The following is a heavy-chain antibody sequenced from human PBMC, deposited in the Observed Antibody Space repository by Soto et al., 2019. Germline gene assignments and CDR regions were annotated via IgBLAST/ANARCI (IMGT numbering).Heavy chain of an antibody. CDR1: GGTVSNSA. Sequence: QVQLVQSGAEVKKPGSSVKVSCKASGGTVSNSAISWLRQAPGQGLEWIGGIIPIFGPATYSQKVQDSVTITADESTGTGYMELSSLTTEDTAVYFCGRGSSWTKVEYWGQGTLVPVSS. V-gene: IGHV1-69*01. D-gene: IGHD6-13*01. CDR3: GRGSSWTKVEY. CDR2: IIPIFGPA. J-gene: IGHJ4*02.